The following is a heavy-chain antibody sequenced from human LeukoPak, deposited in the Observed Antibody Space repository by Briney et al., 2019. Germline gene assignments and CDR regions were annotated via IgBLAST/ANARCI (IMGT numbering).Heavy chain of an antibody. Sequence: SETPSLTCTVSGGSISSYYWSWIRQPPGKGLEWIGYIYYSGSTNYNPSLKSPVTISLDTSKNQFSLKLSSVTAADTAVYYCARAGGDFDWLWFDYWGQGTLVTVSS. CDR3: ARAGGDFDWLWFDY. J-gene: IGHJ4*02. D-gene: IGHD3-9*01. CDR1: GGSISSYY. CDR2: IYYSGST. V-gene: IGHV4-59*01.